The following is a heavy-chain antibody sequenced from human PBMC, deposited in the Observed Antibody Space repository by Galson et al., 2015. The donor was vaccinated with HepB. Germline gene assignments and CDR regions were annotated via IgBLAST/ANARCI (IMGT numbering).Heavy chain of an antibody. V-gene: IGHV3-30*18. D-gene: IGHD3-10*01. Sequence: SLRLSCAASGFTFSSYGMHWVRQAPGKGLEWVAVISYDGSNKYYADSVKGRFTISRDNSKNTLYLQMNSLRAEDTAVYYCAKNYYGSGRDYYGMDFWGQGTTVTVSS. CDR1: GFTFSSYG. J-gene: IGHJ6*02. CDR3: AKNYYGSGRDYYGMDF. CDR2: ISYDGSNK.